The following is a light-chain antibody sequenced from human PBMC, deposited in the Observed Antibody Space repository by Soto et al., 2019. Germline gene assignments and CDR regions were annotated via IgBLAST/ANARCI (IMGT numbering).Light chain of an antibody. CDR1: SSDVGGYNY. CDR3: CSYAGSYTYV. CDR2: DVG. Sequence: QLVLTQPRSVSGSPGQSVTISCTGTSSDVGGYNYVSWYQQHPGKAPKLMIYDVGKRPSGVPDRFSGSKSGNTASLTISGLQAEDDADYYCCSYAGSYTYVFGTGTKVTVL. J-gene: IGLJ1*01. V-gene: IGLV2-11*01.